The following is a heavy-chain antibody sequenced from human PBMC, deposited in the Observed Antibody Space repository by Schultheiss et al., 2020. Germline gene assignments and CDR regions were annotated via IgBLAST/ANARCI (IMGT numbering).Heavy chain of an antibody. D-gene: IGHD4-23*01. J-gene: IGHJ6*02. CDR2: ISAYNGNT. CDR1: GYTFTSYG. V-gene: IGHV1-18*01. CDR3: ARDWDYGGNSGDAYYYYGMDV. Sequence: ASVKVSRKASGYTFTSYGISWVRQAPGQGLEWMGWISAYNGNTNYAQKLQGRVTMTTDTSTSTAYMELRSLRSDDTAVYYCARDWDYGGNSGDAYYYYGMDVWGRGTTVTVSS.